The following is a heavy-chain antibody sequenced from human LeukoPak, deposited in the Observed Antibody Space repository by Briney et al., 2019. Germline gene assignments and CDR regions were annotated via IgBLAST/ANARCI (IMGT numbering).Heavy chain of an antibody. CDR1: GYTFTGYY. CDR2: INPNSGGT. D-gene: IGHD3-16*02. V-gene: IGHV1-2*04. Sequence: PLASVKVSCKASGYTFTGYYMHWVRQAPGQGLEWMGWINPNSGGTNYAQKFQGWVTMTRDTSISTAYMGLSRLRSDDTAVYYCARRSYRGVITVYYYYYMDVWGKGTPVTVSS. J-gene: IGHJ6*03. CDR3: ARRSYRGVITVYYYYYMDV.